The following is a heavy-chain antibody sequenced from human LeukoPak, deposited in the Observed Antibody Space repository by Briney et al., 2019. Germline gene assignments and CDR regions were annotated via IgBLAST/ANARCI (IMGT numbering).Heavy chain of an antibody. D-gene: IGHD4-23*01. J-gene: IGHJ5*01. CDR2: IYDGRTT. Sequence: SETLSLTCTVSGGSISSINHHWGWVRQSPGKDLEWIGSIYDGRTTFSNPSLNSRVTISIVTSKNQFSLQLNSVTAADTAVYYCVRHDGRSGGTMGAFDSWGQGSLVTVSS. CDR3: VRHDGRSGGTMGAFDS. V-gene: IGHV4-39*01. CDR1: GGSISSINHH.